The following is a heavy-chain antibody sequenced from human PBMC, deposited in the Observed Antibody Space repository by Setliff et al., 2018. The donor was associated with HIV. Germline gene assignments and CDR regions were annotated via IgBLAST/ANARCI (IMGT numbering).Heavy chain of an antibody. CDR2: IYTSGST. J-gene: IGHJ3*02. Sequence: SETLSLTCTVSGGSIISGSNYWSWIRQPAGKGLEWIGRIYTSGSTNYNPSLKSRVTMSVDTSKNQFSLNLNSVTAADTAVYYCVRGPHTSSWYGGYAFDIWGQGAVVTVSS. D-gene: IGHD6-13*01. CDR3: VRGPHTSSWYGGYAFDI. V-gene: IGHV4-61*02. CDR1: GGSIISGSNY.